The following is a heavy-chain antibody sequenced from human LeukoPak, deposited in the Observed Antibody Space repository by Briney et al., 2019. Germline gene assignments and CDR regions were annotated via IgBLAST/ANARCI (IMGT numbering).Heavy chain of an antibody. CDR2: ISSGSSYI. Sequence: GGSLRLSCAASGFTFSNYNMNWVRQAPGKGLEWVSSISSGSSYIYYADSVKGRFTISRDNAKSSLYLQMNSLRAEDTAVYYCARSHTVVTRYYFDYWGQGTLVTVSS. D-gene: IGHD4-23*01. CDR3: ARSHTVVTRYYFDY. V-gene: IGHV3-21*01. J-gene: IGHJ4*02. CDR1: GFTFSNYN.